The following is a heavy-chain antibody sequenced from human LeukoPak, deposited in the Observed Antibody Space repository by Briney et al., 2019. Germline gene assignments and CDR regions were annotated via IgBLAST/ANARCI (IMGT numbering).Heavy chain of an antibody. CDR2: INPNSGGT. CDR3: ARANALHCSSTSCLFDY. D-gene: IGHD2-2*01. Sequence: ASVKVSCKASGYTFTDYYMHWVRQAPGQGLEWMGWINPNSGGTYSAQKFQGWVTMTRDTSISTAYMELSRLTSDDTAVYYYARANALHCSSTSCLFDYWGQGTLVTVSS. J-gene: IGHJ4*02. CDR1: GYTFTDYY. V-gene: IGHV1-2*04.